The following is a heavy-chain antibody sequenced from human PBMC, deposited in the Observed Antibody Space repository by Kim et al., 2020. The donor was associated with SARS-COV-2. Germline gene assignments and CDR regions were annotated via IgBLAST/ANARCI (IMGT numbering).Heavy chain of an antibody. D-gene: IGHD3-9*01. V-gene: IGHV3-33*01. CDR3: ARDPSELRYFDWLYPRYYGMDV. CDR1: GFTFSSYG. Sequence: GGSLRLSCAASGFTFSSYGMHWVRQAPGKGLEWVAVIWYDGSNKYYADSVKGRFTISRDNSKNTLYLQMNSLRAEDTAVYYCARDPSELRYFDWLYPRYYGMDVWGKGTTVTVSS. CDR2: IWYDGSNK. J-gene: IGHJ6*04.